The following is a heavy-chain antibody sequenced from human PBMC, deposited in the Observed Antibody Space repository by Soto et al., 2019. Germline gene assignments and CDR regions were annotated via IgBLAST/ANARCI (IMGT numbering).Heavy chain of an antibody. CDR1: GGSISSGGYY. V-gene: IGHV4-31*03. CDR2: IYYSGST. D-gene: IGHD3-10*01. J-gene: IGHJ4*02. CDR3: ARAYTGSDYYGSGSFDY. Sequence: LSLTCTVSGGSISSGGYYWSWIRQHPGKGLEWIGYIYYSGSTYYNPSLKSRVTISVDTSKNQFSLKLSSVTAADTAVYYCARAYTGSDYYGSGSFDYWGQGTLVTVSS.